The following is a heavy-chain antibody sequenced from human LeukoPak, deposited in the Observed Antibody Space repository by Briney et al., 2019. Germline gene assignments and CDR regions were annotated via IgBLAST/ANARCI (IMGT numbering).Heavy chain of an antibody. CDR3: ATGVFCATTTCPGYQHYYYFMDV. V-gene: IGHV1-24*01. J-gene: IGHJ6*03. D-gene: IGHD2-2*01. CDR2: FDRKNGDT. CDR1: GFTLADLS. Sequence: ASVTVSCTVSGFTLADLSMHWVRQAPGKGLEWVGGFDRKNGDTIYAQRFRGRVTLTEDTSTGTAYMDLSSLSADDTAVYYCATGVFCATTTCPGYQHYYYFMDVWGKGTTVTVSS.